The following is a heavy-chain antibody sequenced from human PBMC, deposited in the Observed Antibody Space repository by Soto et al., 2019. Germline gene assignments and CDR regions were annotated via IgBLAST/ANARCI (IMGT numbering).Heavy chain of an antibody. CDR3: ARDPDEYCGGDCYSGIQVGF. CDR1: GGTFSSYT. Sequence: SVKVSCKASGGTFSSYTISWVRQAPGQGLEWMGRIIPILGKANYAQNFQGRVTITADKSTSTAYLELSSLRSEDTAVYYCARDPDEYCGGDCYSGIQVGFWGQGTLVTVSS. V-gene: IGHV1-69*08. CDR2: IIPILGKA. D-gene: IGHD2-21*02. J-gene: IGHJ4*02.